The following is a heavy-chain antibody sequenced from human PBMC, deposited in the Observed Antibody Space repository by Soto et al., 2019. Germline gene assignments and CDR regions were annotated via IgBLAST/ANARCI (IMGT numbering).Heavy chain of an antibody. J-gene: IGHJ4*02. V-gene: IGHV3-30*03. CDR2: ISSDGLNK. Sequence: QVQLVESGGGAVQPGRSLRLSCAASGFTFSNNGIHWVRQAPGKGLEWVAVISSDGLNKYYADSVKGRFTISRDNSKNTVFLKMNSLRVEDTAVYYCAMDLYGGSSRFDYWGQGTLVTVSS. D-gene: IGHD2-15*01. CDR3: AMDLYGGSSRFDY. CDR1: GFTFSNNG.